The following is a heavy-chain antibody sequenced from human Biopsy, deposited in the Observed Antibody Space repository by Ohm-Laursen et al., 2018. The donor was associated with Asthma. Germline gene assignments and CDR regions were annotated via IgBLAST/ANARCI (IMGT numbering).Heavy chain of an antibody. CDR3: ASDFPKDYVRYNFQF. D-gene: IGHD4-17*01. J-gene: IGHJ4*02. CDR2: HDHVEGGT. V-gene: IGHV1-24*01. CDR1: GYSLSDLS. Sequence: GASVKASCKISGYSLSDLSMHWVRQAPGQGLEWMGGHDHVEGGTVNAWRFQGRVTMTEDTSTDTAYMELSSLSSDDTAVYYCASDFPKDYVRYNFQFWGQGTLVTVSS.